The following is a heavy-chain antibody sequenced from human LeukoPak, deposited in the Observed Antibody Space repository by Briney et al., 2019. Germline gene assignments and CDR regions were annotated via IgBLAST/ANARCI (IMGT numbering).Heavy chain of an antibody. CDR3: ARIAVAGGHFDY. D-gene: IGHD6-19*01. Sequence: PGGSLRLSCAASGFTFSSYEMNWVRQAPGKGLEWVSYISYSGGTIYYADSVKGRFTISRDTARNSLYLQMNSLRAEDTAVYYCARIAVAGGHFDYWGQGTLVTVSS. J-gene: IGHJ4*02. CDR2: ISYSGGTI. V-gene: IGHV3-48*03. CDR1: GFTFSSYE.